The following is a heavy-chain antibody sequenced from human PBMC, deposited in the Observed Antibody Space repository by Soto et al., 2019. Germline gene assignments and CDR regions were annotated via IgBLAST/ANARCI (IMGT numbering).Heavy chain of an antibody. CDR2: IIPILGIA. CDR1: GGTFSSYT. V-gene: IGHV1-69*02. Sequence: QVQLVQSGAEVKKPGSSVKVSCKASGGTFSSYTISWVRQAPGQGLEWMGRIIPILGIANYAQKFQGRVKITADKSTSTAYMELSSLRSEDTAVYYCASPGVAMVRGYYFDYWGQGTLVTVSS. CDR3: ASPGVAMVRGYYFDY. J-gene: IGHJ4*02. D-gene: IGHD3-10*01.